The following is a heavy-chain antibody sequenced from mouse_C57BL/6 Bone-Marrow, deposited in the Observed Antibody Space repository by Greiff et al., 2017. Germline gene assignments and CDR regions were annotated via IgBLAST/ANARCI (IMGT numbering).Heavy chain of an antibody. CDR1: GFNIKDDY. CDR3: TTRSSGGY. Sequence: VQLQQSGAELVRPGASVKLSCTASGFNIKDDYMHWVKQRPEQGLEWIGWIDPENGDTDYASKFQGKATITADPSSTTAYLQLSSLISEDTAVYDCTTRSSGGYWGQGTSLTVSS. D-gene: IGHD1-1*01. J-gene: IGHJ2*02. CDR2: IDPENGDT. V-gene: IGHV14-4*01.